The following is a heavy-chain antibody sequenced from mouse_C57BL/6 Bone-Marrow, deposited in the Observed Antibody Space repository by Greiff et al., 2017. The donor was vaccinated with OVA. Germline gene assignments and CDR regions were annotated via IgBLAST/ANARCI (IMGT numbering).Heavy chain of an antibody. CDR3: ARGNFGSSFYAMDY. Sequence: VQLQQSVAELVRPGASVTLSCTASGFTITNTYMHWVKQRPEQGLEWFGRIDPANDNTKYAPKFQGKDTMTADTSSNPAYLQLSSLSSEDTAVYCCARGNFGSSFYAMDYWGQGTSVTVSS. D-gene: IGHD1-1*01. CDR1: GFTITNTY. J-gene: IGHJ4*01. CDR2: IDPANDNT. V-gene: IGHV14-3*01.